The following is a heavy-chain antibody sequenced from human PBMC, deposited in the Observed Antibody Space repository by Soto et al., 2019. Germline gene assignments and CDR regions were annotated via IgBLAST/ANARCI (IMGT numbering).Heavy chain of an antibody. Sequence: GESLKISCKGSGYTFSTYWITWVRQMPGKGLEWMGIIYPGDSDTKYSPSFQGQVTISVDKSISTAHLQWSSLKASDTAMYYCAREAYGAYSDYWGQGTLVTVSS. J-gene: IGHJ4*02. D-gene: IGHD3-16*01. V-gene: IGHV5-51*01. CDR1: GYTFSTYW. CDR2: IYPGDSDT. CDR3: AREAYGAYSDY.